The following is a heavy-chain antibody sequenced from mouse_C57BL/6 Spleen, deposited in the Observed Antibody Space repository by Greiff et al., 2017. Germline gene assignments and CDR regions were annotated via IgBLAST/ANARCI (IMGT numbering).Heavy chain of an antibody. D-gene: IGHD1-1*01. CDR1: GYTFTSYW. CDR3: ASYYYYGCSYYFDY. Sequence: QVQLLQPGPELVKPGASVKLSCKASGYTFTSYWMHWVKQRPGQGLEWLGIINPSNDGTKYNETFKSKATQTVDKSSSTVYRQLSSLTSEDSAFYYSASYYYYGCSYYFDYWGQGTTLTGSS. J-gene: IGHJ2*01. CDR2: INPSNDGT. V-gene: IGHV1-53*01.